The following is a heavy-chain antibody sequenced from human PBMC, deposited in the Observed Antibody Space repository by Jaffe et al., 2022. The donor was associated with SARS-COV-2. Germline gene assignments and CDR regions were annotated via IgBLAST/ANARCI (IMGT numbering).Heavy chain of an antibody. D-gene: IGHD3-3*01. CDR2: IGGDGAYT. J-gene: IGHJ4*02. CDR3: ARDWNGYNDY. Sequence: EVQLVESGGGVVQPGGSLRLSCATSGFTFDAYAMHWVRQAPGKGLEWVSVIGGDGAYTSYLDSVKGRFTISRDNSTNSLYLQMNSLRTEDTAVYYCARDWNGYNDYWGQGILVTVSS. V-gene: IGHV3-43*02. CDR1: GFTFDAYA.